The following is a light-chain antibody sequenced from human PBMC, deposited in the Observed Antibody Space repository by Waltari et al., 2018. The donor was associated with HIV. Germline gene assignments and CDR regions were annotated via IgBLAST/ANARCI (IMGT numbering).Light chain of an antibody. Sequence: IVMTQSPATLSVSPGDRATLSCWASQSIRNYVAWSQQKPGQAPRLLIYGASTRATGIPGRFSGSGFGTEFTLTISSLQSEDFAVYYCQQYEYWPPRAFGQGTKVEVK. V-gene: IGKV3-15*01. CDR3: QQYEYWPPRA. CDR2: GAS. J-gene: IGKJ1*01. CDR1: QSIRNY.